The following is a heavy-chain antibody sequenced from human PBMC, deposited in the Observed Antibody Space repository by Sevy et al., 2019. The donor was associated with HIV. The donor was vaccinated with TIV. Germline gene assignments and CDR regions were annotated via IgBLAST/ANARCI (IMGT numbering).Heavy chain of an antibody. Sequence: GGSLRLSCAASGFTFSSYWMHWVRQAPGKGLVWVSRINSDGSGTSYTDSVKGRFTISRDNAKNTLYLQMNSLRAEDTAVYYCARDFWSAQRGMDVWGQGTTVTVSS. D-gene: IGHD3-3*01. J-gene: IGHJ6*02. V-gene: IGHV3-74*01. CDR1: GFTFSSYW. CDR3: ARDFWSAQRGMDV. CDR2: INSDGSGT.